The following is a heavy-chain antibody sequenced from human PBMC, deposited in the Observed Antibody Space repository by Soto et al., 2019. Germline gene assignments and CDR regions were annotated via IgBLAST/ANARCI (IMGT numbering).Heavy chain of an antibody. J-gene: IGHJ4*02. CDR3: GKERRGSGWSVCNY. V-gene: IGHV3-23*01. CDR2: ISGSGDSA. D-gene: IGHD6-19*01. Sequence: GGSLRLSCAAPGFTFRDYAMNWVRQAPGKGLEWVSDISGSGDSARYADSVKGRFTISRDNSRDTLYLQMNSLRVDDTAVYYCGKERRGSGWSVCNYWGQGDLVTVSS. CDR1: GFTFRDYA.